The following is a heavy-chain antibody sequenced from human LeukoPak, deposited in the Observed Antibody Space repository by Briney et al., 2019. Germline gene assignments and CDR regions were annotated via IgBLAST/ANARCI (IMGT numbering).Heavy chain of an antibody. CDR3: ARDRIQLWLYYYYGMDV. D-gene: IGHD5-18*01. J-gene: IGHJ6*02. Sequence: SETLSLTCAVYGGSFSGYYWSWIRQPPGKGLEWIGEINHSGSTNYNPSLKSRITISVDTSKNQFSLKLSSVTAADTAVYYCARDRIQLWLYYYYGMDVWGQGTTVTVSS. CDR1: GGSFSGYY. CDR2: INHSGST. V-gene: IGHV4-34*01.